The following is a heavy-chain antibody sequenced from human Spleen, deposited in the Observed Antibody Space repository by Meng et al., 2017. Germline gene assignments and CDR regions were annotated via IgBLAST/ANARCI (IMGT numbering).Heavy chain of an antibody. D-gene: IGHD1-7*01. CDR2: IFHSGRT. CDR1: RVSISSGGFS. Sequence: QLRLQESGSGLVKPLQTLSLPCTVSRVSISSGGFSWSWIRQPPGKGREWIGYIFHSGRTNYNPSLKSRVTISVDRTKNHFSLRLNSVTAADTAVYYCARHPPFGTTMIEYWGQGTLVTVSS. CDR3: ARHPPFGTTMIEY. V-gene: IGHV4-30-2*01. J-gene: IGHJ4*02.